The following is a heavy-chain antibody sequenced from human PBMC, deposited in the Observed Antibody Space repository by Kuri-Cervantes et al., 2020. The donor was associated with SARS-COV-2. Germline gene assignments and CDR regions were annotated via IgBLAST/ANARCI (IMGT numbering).Heavy chain of an antibody. V-gene: IGHV3-66*02. CDR3: ARVEVAGMSYGMDV. J-gene: IGHJ6*02. CDR1: GFTVSSNY. CDR2: IYSGGST. Sequence: LSLTCAASGFTVSSNYMSWVRQAPGKGLGWVSVIYSGGSTYYADSVKGRFTISRDNSKNTLYLQMNSLRAEDTAVYYCARVEVAGMSYGMDVWGQGTTVTVSS. D-gene: IGHD6-19*01.